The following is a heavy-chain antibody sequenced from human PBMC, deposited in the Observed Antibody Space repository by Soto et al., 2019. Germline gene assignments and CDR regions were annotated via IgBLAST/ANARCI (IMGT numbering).Heavy chain of an antibody. J-gene: IGHJ6*02. CDR2: VFHSGSV. D-gene: IGHD2-21*02. CDR1: GGKIGGLYYH. CDR3: AREDDGGDRDYYGLDV. V-gene: IGHV4-30-4*08. Sequence: ASGGKIGGLYYHWIWIRQTPGKGLEWIGYVFHSGSVLYNPSLKSRLNISVDTSKNQFSLRLSSVTAADTAVYFCAREDDGGDRDYYGLDVWGQGTTVTVSS.